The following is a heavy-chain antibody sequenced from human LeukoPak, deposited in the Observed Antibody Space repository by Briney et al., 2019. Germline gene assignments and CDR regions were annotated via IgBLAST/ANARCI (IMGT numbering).Heavy chain of an antibody. V-gene: IGHV4-34*01. CDR3: CNSNYSSSSHDY. J-gene: IGHJ4*02. CDR1: GGSLSGYY. Sequence: NASETLSLTCAVYGGSLSGYYWSWIRQPPGKGLEWIGEINHSGSTNYNPSLKSRVTISVDTSKNQFSLKLSSVTAADTAMYYCCNSNYSSSSHDYWGQGTLVTVSS. D-gene: IGHD6-6*01. CDR2: INHSGST.